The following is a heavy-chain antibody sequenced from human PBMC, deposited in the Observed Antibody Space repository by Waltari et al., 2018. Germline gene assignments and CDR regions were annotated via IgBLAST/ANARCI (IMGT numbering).Heavy chain of an antibody. V-gene: IGHV3-74*01. CDR3: ASNGSGSYYNL. D-gene: IGHD3-10*01. Sequence: EVQLLESGGGLVKPGGSLRLSCAASEFTFRYSWMHWVRQAPGKGLVWISLIKTDGSSKIYADSVKGRFTISRDNANNTLYLQMNSLREEDTAIYYCASNGSGSYYNLWGQGTLVTVSS. J-gene: IGHJ4*02. CDR1: EFTFRYSW. CDR2: IKTDGSSK.